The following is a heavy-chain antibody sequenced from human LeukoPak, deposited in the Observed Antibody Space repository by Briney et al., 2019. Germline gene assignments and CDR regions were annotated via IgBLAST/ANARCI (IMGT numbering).Heavy chain of an antibody. V-gene: IGHV3-23*01. J-gene: IGHJ4*02. CDR3: ARGGFGTVTDY. D-gene: IGHD4-17*01. CDR2: ISGYSDYT. Sequence: GGSLRLSCAASGFTFTHYAMTWVRQAPGKGLEWVSDISGYSDYTYYADSVKGRFTISRDNSESTLYLQMNSLRADDTALYYCARGGFGTVTDYWGQGTLVTVSS. CDR1: GFTFTHYA.